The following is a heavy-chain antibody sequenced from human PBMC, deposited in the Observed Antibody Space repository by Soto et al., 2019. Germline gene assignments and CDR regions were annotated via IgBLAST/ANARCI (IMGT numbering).Heavy chain of an antibody. CDR1: GYTFTSYD. V-gene: IGHV1-8*01. CDR3: ARSDYCSSTSCYVETWFDP. Sequence: QVQLVQSGAEVKKPGASVKVSCKASGYTFTSYDIHWVRQATGQGLEWMGWMNPNSGNTGYAQKFQGRATMTRNTSISTAYMEMSSLRSEDTAVYYCARSDYCSSTSCYVETWFDPWGQGTLVTVSS. CDR2: MNPNSGNT. D-gene: IGHD2-2*01. J-gene: IGHJ5*02.